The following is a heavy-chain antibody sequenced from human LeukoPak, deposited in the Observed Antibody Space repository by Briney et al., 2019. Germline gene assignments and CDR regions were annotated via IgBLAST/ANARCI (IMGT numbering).Heavy chain of an antibody. Sequence: GGTLRLSCAASGFTFSTYSMSWVRQAPGKGLEWVSVISGGGGERFYADSVKGRFTISRDNSKNALYLQMNSLRVEDTAVYYCAKGRTLVGGSTRSYDYWGQGTLVPVSS. CDR3: AKGRTLVGGSTRSYDY. D-gene: IGHD1-26*01. J-gene: IGHJ4*02. V-gene: IGHV3-23*01. CDR1: GFTFSTYS. CDR2: ISGGGGER.